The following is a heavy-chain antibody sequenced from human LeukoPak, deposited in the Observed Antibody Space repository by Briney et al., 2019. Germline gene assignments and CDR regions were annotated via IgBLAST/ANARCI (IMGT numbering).Heavy chain of an antibody. J-gene: IGHJ6*03. CDR1: GFTFSRYG. D-gene: IGHD5-18*01. CDR2: IIGSGGST. V-gene: IGHV3-23*01. CDR3: AKERGTAMVRSYYMDV. Sequence: GGSLRLSCAASGFTFSRYGMHWVRQAPGKGLEWVSGIIGSGGSTYYADSVKGRFTISRDNSKNTLYLQMNSLRAEDTAVYYCAKERGTAMVRSYYMDVWGKGTTVTVSS.